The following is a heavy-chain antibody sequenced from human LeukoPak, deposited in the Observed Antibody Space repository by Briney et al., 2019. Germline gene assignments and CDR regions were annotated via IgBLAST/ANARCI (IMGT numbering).Heavy chain of an antibody. CDR3: ARDGYNPIDY. CDR1: GGSISSSTYY. D-gene: IGHD5-24*01. V-gene: IGHV4-39*07. CDR2: IYYSGST. Sequence: SETLSLTCTVSGGSISSSTYYWGWIRQPPGKGLEWIGTIYYSGSTYYNPSLKSRVTISVDTSKNQFSLKLSSVTAADTAVYYCARDGYNPIDYWGQGTLVTVSS. J-gene: IGHJ4*02.